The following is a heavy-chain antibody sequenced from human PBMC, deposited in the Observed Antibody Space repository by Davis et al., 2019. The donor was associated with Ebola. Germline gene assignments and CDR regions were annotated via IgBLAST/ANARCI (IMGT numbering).Heavy chain of an antibody. Sequence: GGSLRLSCTDSVITFSSYAMTWVRQAPGKGLEWVSAISGSGGSTYYADSVKGRFTISRDNAKNSLYLQMNSLRAEDTAVYYCARVPYSPLDYGMDVWGQGTTVTVSS. V-gene: IGHV3-23*01. D-gene: IGHD6-13*01. CDR2: ISGSGGST. CDR1: VITFSSYA. CDR3: ARVPYSPLDYGMDV. J-gene: IGHJ6*02.